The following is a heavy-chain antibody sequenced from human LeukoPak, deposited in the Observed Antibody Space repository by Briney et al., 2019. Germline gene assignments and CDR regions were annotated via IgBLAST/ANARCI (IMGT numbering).Heavy chain of an antibody. CDR3: AREEYSSGWYHYYYMDV. J-gene: IGHJ6*03. D-gene: IGHD6-19*01. V-gene: IGHV3-21*01. CDR2: ISSSSSYI. Sequence: GGSLRLSCAAPGFTFSSYSMNWVRQAPGKGLEWVSSISSSSSYIYYADSVKGRFTISRDNAKNSLYLQMNSLRAEDTAVYYCAREEYSSGWYHYYYMDVWGKGTTVTVSS. CDR1: GFTFSSYS.